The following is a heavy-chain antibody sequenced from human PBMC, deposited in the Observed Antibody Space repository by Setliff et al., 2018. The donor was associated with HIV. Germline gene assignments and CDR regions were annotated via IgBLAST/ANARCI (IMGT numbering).Heavy chain of an antibody. V-gene: IGHV4-4*07. CDR3: ARDKGYYYMDV. CDR1: GGSISIYY. J-gene: IGHJ6*03. Sequence: SETLSLTCTVSGGSISIYYWSWIRQLPGEGLEWIGRISAGGYTYYNPSLQSRVTMSVDMSKNQFSLKLSSVTAADTAIYYCARDKGYYYMDVWGKGITVTVSS. CDR2: ISAGGYT.